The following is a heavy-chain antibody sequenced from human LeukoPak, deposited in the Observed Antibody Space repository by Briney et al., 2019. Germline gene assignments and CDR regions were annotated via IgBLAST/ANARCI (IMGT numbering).Heavy chain of an antibody. V-gene: IGHV1-69*13. Sequence: SVKVSCKASGGTFSSYAISWVRQAPGQGLEWMGGIIPIFGTANYAQKFQGRVTITADESTSTAYMELSSLRSEDTAVYYCATQGPKYSSSSEDYWGQGTLVTVSP. CDR2: IIPIFGTA. J-gene: IGHJ4*02. CDR3: ATQGPKYSSSSEDY. CDR1: GGTFSSYA. D-gene: IGHD6-6*01.